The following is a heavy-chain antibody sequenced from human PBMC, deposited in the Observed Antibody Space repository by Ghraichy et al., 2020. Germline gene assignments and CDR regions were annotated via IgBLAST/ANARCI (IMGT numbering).Heavy chain of an antibody. CDR3: ARGRGVAGTRYFQH. J-gene: IGHJ1*01. CDR2: INHSGST. V-gene: IGHV4-34*01. D-gene: IGHD6-19*01. CDR1: GGSFSGYY. Sequence: SETLSLTCAVYGGSFSGYYWSWIRQPPGKGLEWIGEINHSGSTNYNPSLKSRVTISVDTSKNQFSLKLSSVTAADTAVYYCARGRGVAGTRYFQHWGQGTLVTVSS.